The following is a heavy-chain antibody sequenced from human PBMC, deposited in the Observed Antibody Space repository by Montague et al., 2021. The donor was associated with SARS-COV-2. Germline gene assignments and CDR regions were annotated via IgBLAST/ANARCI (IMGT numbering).Heavy chain of an antibody. Sequence: SETLSLTCTVSGGSNSRYYWSWIRQPPGKGLEWIGYVSDSGSDYNPSLKNRVSISVDTSKKLLSLSLSSVTAADTAIYYCARHRKDYDILTGYSTSFYYDMDVGGQGTTVTVSS. J-gene: IGHJ6*02. CDR1: GGSNSRYY. D-gene: IGHD3-9*01. CDR3: ARHRKDYDILTGYSTSFYYDMDV. V-gene: IGHV4-59*08. CDR2: VSDSGS.